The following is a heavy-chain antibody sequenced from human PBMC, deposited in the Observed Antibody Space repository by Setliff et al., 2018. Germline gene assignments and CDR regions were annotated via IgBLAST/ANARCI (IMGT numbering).Heavy chain of an antibody. J-gene: IGHJ4*02. Sequence: GGSLRLSCTASGFTFSSYAVSWVRQAPGKGLEWVSTIFGGDSSTYYADSARGRFTISRDNSRSTLYLQMNSLRAEDTAIYYCAKAASPLFGILGVEYHFDSWGQGKLVTVSS. V-gene: IGHV3-23*03. D-gene: IGHD3-3*01. CDR1: GFTFSSYA. CDR2: IFGGDSST. CDR3: AKAASPLFGILGVEYHFDS.